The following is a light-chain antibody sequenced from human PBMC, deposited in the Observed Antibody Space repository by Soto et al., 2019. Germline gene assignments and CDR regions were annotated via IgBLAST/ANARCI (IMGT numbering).Light chain of an antibody. Sequence: DIQMTQSPSTLSGSVGERVTITCRASQTISSWLAWYQQKPGKAPKLLIYDASSLESGVPSRFSGSGSGTEFTLTISSLQPDDFATYYCQHYNSYSEAFGQGTKVDIK. CDR1: QTISSW. CDR2: DAS. V-gene: IGKV1-5*01. CDR3: QHYNSYSEA. J-gene: IGKJ1*01.